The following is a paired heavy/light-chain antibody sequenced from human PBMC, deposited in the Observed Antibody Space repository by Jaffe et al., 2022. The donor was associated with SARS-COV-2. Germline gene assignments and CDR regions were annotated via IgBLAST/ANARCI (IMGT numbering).Heavy chain of an antibody. CDR1: GFTFSSYD. CDR3: ARAPVDYYGMDV. V-gene: IGHV3-13*01. CDR2: IGTAGDT. Sequence: EVQLVESGGGLVQPGGSLRLSCAASGFTFSSYDMHWVRQATGKGLEWVSAIGTAGDTYYPGSVKGRFTISRENAKNSLYLQMNSLRAGDTAVYYCARAPVDYYGMDVWGQGTTVTVSS. J-gene: IGHJ6*02.
Light chain of an antibody. CDR1: NIGSKS. J-gene: IGLJ2*01. CDR2: DDS. Sequence: SYVLTQPPSVSVAPGQTARITCGGNNIGSKSVHWYQQKPGQAPVLVVYDDSDRPSGIPERFSGSNSGNTATLTISRVEAGDEADYYCQVWDSSSDHPGVVFGGGTKLTVL. CDR3: QVWDSSSDHPGVV. V-gene: IGLV3-21*02.